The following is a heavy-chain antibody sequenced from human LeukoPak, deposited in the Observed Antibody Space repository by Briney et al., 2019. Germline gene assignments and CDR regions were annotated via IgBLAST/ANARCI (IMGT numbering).Heavy chain of an antibody. V-gene: IGHV3-7*05. D-gene: IGHD2-2*01. CDR1: GFTFSDCW. CDR3: ARGATYTSA. J-gene: IGHJ5*02. Sequence: PGGSLRLSCASSGFTFSDCWMTWVRQAPGKRLEWVANIRQDGGEIYYVDSVKGRFTISRDNAKNSLYLQMNSLRAEDTGVYYCARGATYTSAWGQGTLVTVSS. CDR2: IRQDGGEI.